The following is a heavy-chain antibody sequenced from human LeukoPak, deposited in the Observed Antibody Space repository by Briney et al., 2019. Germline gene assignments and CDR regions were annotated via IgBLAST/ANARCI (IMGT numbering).Heavy chain of an antibody. Sequence: GSLRLSCAASGFIFSNYAMNWVRQAPENGLEWVSTIHGGGDVTYYADSVKGRFTISRDNSRNTLYLQMNSLRAEDTAVYYCAKALSSSFYYFDLGGRGTLVTVSS. V-gene: IGHV3-23*01. CDR1: GFIFSNYA. J-gene: IGHJ2*01. CDR3: AKALSSSFYYFDL. CDR2: IHGGGDVT. D-gene: IGHD3-16*02.